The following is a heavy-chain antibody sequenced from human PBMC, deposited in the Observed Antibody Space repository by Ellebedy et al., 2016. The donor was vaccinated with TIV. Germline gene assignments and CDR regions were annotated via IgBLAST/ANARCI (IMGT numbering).Heavy chain of an antibody. CDR1: GGSINNYY. Sequence: SETLSLTCTVSGGSINNYYWSWIRQPPGKGLEWIGYIYYSGSTHYNPSLKSRVTISVDTSKNHFSLKLSSVTAADTAVYYCARTKAVAGTFCFDYWGQGTQVTVSS. D-gene: IGHD6-13*01. J-gene: IGHJ4*02. V-gene: IGHV4-59*01. CDR2: IYYSGST. CDR3: ARTKAVAGTFCFDY.